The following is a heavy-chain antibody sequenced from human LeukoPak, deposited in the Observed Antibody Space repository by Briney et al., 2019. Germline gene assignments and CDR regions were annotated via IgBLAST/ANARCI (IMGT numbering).Heavy chain of an antibody. CDR2: INPNSGGT. CDR3: ARILRNRDSSGRYAFDI. CDR1: GYTFTGYY. Sequence: ASVKVSCKASGYTFTGYYMHWVRQAPGQGLEWMGWINPNSGGTNYAQKFQGRVTMTRDTSTSTVYMELSSLRSEDTAVYYCARILRNRDSSGRYAFDIWGQGTMVTVSS. V-gene: IGHV1-2*02. J-gene: IGHJ3*02. D-gene: IGHD3-22*01.